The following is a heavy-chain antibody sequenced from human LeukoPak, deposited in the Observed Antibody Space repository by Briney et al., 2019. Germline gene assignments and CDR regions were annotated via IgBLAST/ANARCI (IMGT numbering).Heavy chain of an antibody. CDR1: GFTFSSYE. Sequence: PGGSLRLSCAASGFTFSSYELNWVRQAPGKGLEWVSYISSSGSTIKYADSVKGRFTISRGSAKNSLYLQMNSLRAEDTAVYYCARDRVIRITMVRGVDLDYWGQGTLVTVSS. CDR2: ISSSGSTI. J-gene: IGHJ4*02. V-gene: IGHV3-48*03. D-gene: IGHD3-10*01. CDR3: ARDRVIRITMVRGVDLDY.